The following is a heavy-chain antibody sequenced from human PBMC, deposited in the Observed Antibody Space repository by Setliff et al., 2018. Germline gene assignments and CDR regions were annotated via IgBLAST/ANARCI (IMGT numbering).Heavy chain of an antibody. CDR2: IYYSGNT. V-gene: IGHV4-39*07. CDR1: GASISSSNNY. CDR3: ARGRNIAARLLDS. J-gene: IGHJ4*02. D-gene: IGHD6-6*01. Sequence: ASETLSLTCTVSGASISSSNNYWGWIRQPPGKGLEWIANIYYSGNTYYNPSLKSRVTISVDTSKNQFSLKLSSMTAADTAVYYCARGRNIAARLLDSWGQGTLVTVSS.